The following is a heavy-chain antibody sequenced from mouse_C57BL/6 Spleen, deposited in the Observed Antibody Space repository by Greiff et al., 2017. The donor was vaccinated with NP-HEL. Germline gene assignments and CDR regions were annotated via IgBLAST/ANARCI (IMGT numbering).Heavy chain of an antibody. Sequence: VQLKQSGTVLVRPGASVKMSCKTSGYTFTSYCMHWVKQRPGKGLEWIGSIYPGNSDTCYNQKFKGKATLTVVTSASTAYMALSSLTHEDSTVYYCTGKWAVHADYWGQGTPLTVSS. CDR1: GYTFTSYC. D-gene: IGHD1-1*01. J-gene: IGHJ2*01. CDR3: TGKWAVHADY. CDR2: IYPGNSDT. V-gene: IGHV1-5*01.